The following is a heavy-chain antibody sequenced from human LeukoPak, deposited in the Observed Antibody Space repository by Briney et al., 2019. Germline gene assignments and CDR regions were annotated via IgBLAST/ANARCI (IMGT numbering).Heavy chain of an antibody. J-gene: IGHJ1*01. CDR1: GFTFDDYA. CDR2: ISWNSGSI. Sequence: GRSLRLSCAASGFTFDDYAMHWVRQAPGKGLEWVSGISWNSGSIGYADSVKGRFTISRDNAKNSLYLQMNSLRAEDMALYYCAKDSSSWYGYFQHWGQGTPVTVSS. CDR3: AKDSSSWYGYFQH. V-gene: IGHV3-9*03. D-gene: IGHD6-13*01.